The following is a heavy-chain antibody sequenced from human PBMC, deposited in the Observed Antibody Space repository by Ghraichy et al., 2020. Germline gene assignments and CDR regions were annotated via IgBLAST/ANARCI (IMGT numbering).Heavy chain of an antibody. CDR1: GFTFSSYE. V-gene: IGHV3-48*03. Sequence: GGSLRLSCVASGFTFSSYEMNWVRQAPGKGLEWLSYIGRGGNTIYYADSVKGRFTISRDNAKNSLYLQMNSPRAEDTALYYCSREAAYDFWSGWDYWGQGTLVTVSS. D-gene: IGHD3-3*01. J-gene: IGHJ4*02. CDR2: IGRGGNTI. CDR3: SREAAYDFWSGWDY.